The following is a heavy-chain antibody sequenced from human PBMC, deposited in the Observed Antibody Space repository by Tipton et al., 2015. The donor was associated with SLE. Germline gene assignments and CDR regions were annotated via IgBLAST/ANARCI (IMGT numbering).Heavy chain of an antibody. D-gene: IGHD3-3*01. CDR1: AGSFGGYY. Sequence: TLSLTCAVYAGSFGGYYWSWIRQSPGKGLEWIGEINHSGSTNYNPSLKSRVTISVDTSKNQFSLKLSSVTAADTAVYYCARVGDYDFWSGVGDYWGQGTLVTVSS. V-gene: IGHV4-34*01. CDR2: INHSGST. J-gene: IGHJ4*02. CDR3: ARVGDYDFWSGVGDY.